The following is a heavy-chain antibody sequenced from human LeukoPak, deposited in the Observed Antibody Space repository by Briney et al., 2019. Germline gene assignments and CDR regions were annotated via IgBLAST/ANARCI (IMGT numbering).Heavy chain of an antibody. CDR2: ISGYNSKP. D-gene: IGHD3-10*01. J-gene: IGHJ4*02. V-gene: IGHV1-18*01. CDR3: ASGFGELFIIY. Sequence: GASVKVSCKTSGYSFTNYGITWVRQAPGQGLEWMGWISGYNSKPFYAQNFQGRVTMTTDTSTSTAYMELRSLRSDDTAVYYCASGFGELFIIYWGQGTLVTVSS. CDR1: GYSFTNYG.